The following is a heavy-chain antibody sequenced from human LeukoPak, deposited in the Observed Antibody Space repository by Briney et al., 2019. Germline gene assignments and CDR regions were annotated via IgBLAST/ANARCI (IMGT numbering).Heavy chain of an antibody. D-gene: IGHD6-19*01. CDR1: GFTFSSYS. CDR3: AREEGSGWLDY. V-gene: IGHV3-21*01. CDR2: ISSSSSYI. J-gene: IGHJ4*02. Sequence: GGSQRLSCAASGFTFSSYSMNWVRQAPGKGLEWVSSISSSSSYIYYADSVKGRFTISRDNAKNSLYLQMNSLRAEDTAVYYCAREEGSGWLDYWGQGTLVTVSS.